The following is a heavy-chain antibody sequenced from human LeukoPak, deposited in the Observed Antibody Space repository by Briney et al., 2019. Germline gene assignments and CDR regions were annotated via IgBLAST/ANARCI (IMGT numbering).Heavy chain of an antibody. D-gene: IGHD6-13*01. V-gene: IGHV3-30*02. J-gene: IGHJ6*02. CDR3: ANAGRDSCSTISCGMDV. Sequence: DSVKGRFTISRDNSKNTLYLQMNSLRAEDTAVYYCANAGRDSCSTISCGMDVWGQGTTVTVSS.